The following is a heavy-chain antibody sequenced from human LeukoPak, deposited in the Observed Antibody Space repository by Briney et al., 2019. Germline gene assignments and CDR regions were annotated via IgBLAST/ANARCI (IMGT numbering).Heavy chain of an antibody. CDR1: GGSISSSRDY. Sequence: PSETLSLTCTVSGGSISSSRDYWGWIRQPPGKGLEWVGSIYYSGSTYYNPSLKSRVTISVDTSKNQFSLKLSSVTAADTAVYYCARHVEIAVAGPIDYWGQGTLVTVSS. CDR2: IYYSGST. V-gene: IGHV4-39*01. J-gene: IGHJ4*02. D-gene: IGHD6-19*01. CDR3: ARHVEIAVAGPIDY.